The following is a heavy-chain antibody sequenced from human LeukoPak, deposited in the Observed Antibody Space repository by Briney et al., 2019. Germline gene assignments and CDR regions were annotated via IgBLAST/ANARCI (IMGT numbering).Heavy chain of an antibody. Sequence: PGGSLRLSCAASGFTFSSYAMHWVRQAPGKGLEWVSSISSSSSYIYYADSMKGRFTISRDNAKNSLYLQMNSLRAEDTAVYYCAREGCSSTSCYTGSFDIWGQGTMVTVSS. J-gene: IGHJ3*02. CDR1: GFTFSSYA. V-gene: IGHV3-21*01. D-gene: IGHD2-2*02. CDR3: AREGCSSTSCYTGSFDI. CDR2: ISSSSSYI.